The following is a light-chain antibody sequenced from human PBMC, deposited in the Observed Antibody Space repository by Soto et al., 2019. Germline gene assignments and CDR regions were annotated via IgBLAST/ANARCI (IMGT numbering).Light chain of an antibody. CDR1: QSVSSTY. J-gene: IGKJ2*01. CDR3: QQYYSIPFT. CDR2: GAS. V-gene: IGKV3-20*01. Sequence: EIVLTQSPGTLSLSPGEGATLSCRASQSVSSTYLAWYQQKAGQAPRLLIYGASSRATGIPDRFSGSGSGTDFTLTISSLQAEDVAVYYCQQYYSIPFTFGQGTKLEI.